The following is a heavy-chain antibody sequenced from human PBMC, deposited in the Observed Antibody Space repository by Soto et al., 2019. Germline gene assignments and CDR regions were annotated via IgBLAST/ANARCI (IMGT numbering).Heavy chain of an antibody. J-gene: IGHJ3*02. CDR2: MDPNSGNT. Sequence: ASVKVSCKASGYTFTSYDINWVRQATGQGLEWMGWMDPNSGNTGYAQKFQGRVTMTRNTSISTAYMELSSLRSEDTAVYYCARTYGLNDAFDTWGQGTMVTVSS. CDR3: ARTYGLNDAFDT. D-gene: IGHD4-17*01. CDR1: GYTFTSYD. V-gene: IGHV1-8*01.